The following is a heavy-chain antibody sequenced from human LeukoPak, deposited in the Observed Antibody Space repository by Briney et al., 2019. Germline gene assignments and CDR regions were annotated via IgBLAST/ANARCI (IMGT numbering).Heavy chain of an antibody. CDR3: AGGGTDRDY. D-gene: IGHD3-16*01. CDR2: IYYSGST. Sequence: PSETLSLTCTVSGGSISSYYWSWFRQPPGKGLEWIGYIYYSGSTNYNPSLKSRVTISVDTSKNQFSLKLSSVTAADTAVYYCAGGGTDRDYWGQGTLVTVSS. CDR1: GGSISSYY. J-gene: IGHJ4*02. V-gene: IGHV4-59*01.